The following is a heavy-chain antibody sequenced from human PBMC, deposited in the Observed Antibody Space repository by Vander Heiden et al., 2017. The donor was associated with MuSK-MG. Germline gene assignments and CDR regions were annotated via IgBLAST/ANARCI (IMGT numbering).Heavy chain of an antibody. CDR2: ISYDGIID. CDR1: GFTFSNYA. CDR3: ARGDYYDNTGRFDD. J-gene: IGHJ4*02. V-gene: IGHV3-30*14. Sequence: QVQLVHSGGGVVQPGRSLRLSCAASGFTFSNYAMHCVRQAPGKGLEWVPVISYDGIIDCYADSVKGRFTISRDNSKNTLYFQMNSLIAEDAAVYFCARGDYYDNTGRFDDWGKRTLVPVSS. D-gene: IGHD3-22*01.